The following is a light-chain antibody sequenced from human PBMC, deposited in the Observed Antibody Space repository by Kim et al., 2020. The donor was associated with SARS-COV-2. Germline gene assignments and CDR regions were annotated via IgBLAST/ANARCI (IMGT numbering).Light chain of an antibody. Sequence: EIVLTQSPGTLSLSPGERATLSCRASQTVVSSYLAWYQQRPGQAPRLLIYGASSRATGIPDRFSGSGSGTDFTLTISRLESEDFAMYFCQQYGGSSRLTFGGGTKVDIK. J-gene: IGKJ4*01. CDR1: QTVVSSY. CDR2: GAS. CDR3: QQYGGSSRLT. V-gene: IGKV3-20*01.